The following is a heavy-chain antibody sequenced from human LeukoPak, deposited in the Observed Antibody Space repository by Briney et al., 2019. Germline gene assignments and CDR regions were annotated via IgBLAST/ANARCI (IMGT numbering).Heavy chain of an antibody. D-gene: IGHD5-18*01. CDR2: IKQDGSEK. V-gene: IGHV3-7*03. CDR1: GFTFSSYW. J-gene: IGHJ4*02. Sequence: PGGSLRLSCAASGFTFSSYWMSWVRQAPGKGLEWVANIKQDGSEKYYVDSVKGRFTISRDNAKNSLYLQMNSLRGEDTAVYYCARRYSYGTFFFDYWGQGTLVTVSS. CDR3: ARRYSYGTFFFDY.